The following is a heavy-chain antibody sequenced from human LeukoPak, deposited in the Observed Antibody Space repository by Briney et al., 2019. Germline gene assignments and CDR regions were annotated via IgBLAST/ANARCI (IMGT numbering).Heavy chain of an antibody. CDR3: ARDAVDTANAV. J-gene: IGHJ6*02. Sequence: GRSLRLSCAASGFTFTTYWMHWVRQAPGKGLVWVSHINSDGSITSYADSVKGRFTISRDNAKNTLYLQMNSLRAEDTAVYYCARDAVDTANAVWGQGTTVTVSS. D-gene: IGHD5-18*01. CDR1: GFTFTTYW. CDR2: INSDGSIT. V-gene: IGHV3-74*01.